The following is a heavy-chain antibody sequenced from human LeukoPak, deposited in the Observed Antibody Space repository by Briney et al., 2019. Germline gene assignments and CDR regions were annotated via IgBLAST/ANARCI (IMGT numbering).Heavy chain of an antibody. D-gene: IGHD2-2*01. CDR1: GFTFSSYA. CDR3: AKNPPFIVVVPAAPFDY. V-gene: IGHV3-23*01. Sequence: SGGSLRLSCAASGFTFSSYAMSWVRQAPGKGLEWVSAISGSGGSTYYADSVKGRFTISRDNSKNTLYLQMNSLRAEDTAVYYCAKNPPFIVVVPAAPFDYWGQGTLVTVSS. J-gene: IGHJ4*02. CDR2: ISGSGGST.